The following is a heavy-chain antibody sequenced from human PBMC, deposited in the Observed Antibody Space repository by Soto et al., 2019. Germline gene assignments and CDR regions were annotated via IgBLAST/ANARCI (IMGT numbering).Heavy chain of an antibody. J-gene: IGHJ4*02. CDR3: AKGSGSYSAHFDC. V-gene: IGHV3-30*18. CDR1: GFTFSSYG. Sequence: QVQLVESGGGVVQPGRSLRLSCAASGFTFSSYGMHWVRQAPGKGLEWVAIISYDGSNKDYADSVKGRFSISRDNSKNTLYLQMNSLRAEDTAMYYCAKGSGSYSAHFDCWGQGTLVTVFS. D-gene: IGHD1-26*01. CDR2: ISYDGSNK.